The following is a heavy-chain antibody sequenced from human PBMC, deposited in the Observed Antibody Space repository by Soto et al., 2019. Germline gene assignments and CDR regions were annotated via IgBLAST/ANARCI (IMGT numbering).Heavy chain of an antibody. Sequence: GGSLRLSCAASGFTFDDYAMHWVRQAPGKGLEWVSGISWNSGSIGYADSVKGRFTISRDNAKNSLYLQMNSLRAEDTALYYCAKDTSSPFYYMDVWGKGTTVTVSS. J-gene: IGHJ6*03. V-gene: IGHV3-9*01. CDR1: GFTFDDYA. CDR2: ISWNSGSI. D-gene: IGHD6-6*01. CDR3: AKDTSSPFYYMDV.